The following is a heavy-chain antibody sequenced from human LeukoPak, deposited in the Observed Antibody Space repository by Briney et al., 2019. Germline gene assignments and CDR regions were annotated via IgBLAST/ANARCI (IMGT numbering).Heavy chain of an antibody. Sequence: SETLSLTCAVYGGSFSGYYWSWIRQPPGKGLEWIGGINQSGSTKYNPSFESRVTISVDTSKNQLSLKLSSVTAADTAVYYCARGPGSGSYFAWFDPWGQGDLVTVSS. J-gene: IGHJ5*02. D-gene: IGHD3-10*01. CDR1: GGSFSGYY. CDR3: ARGPGSGSYFAWFDP. V-gene: IGHV4-34*01. CDR2: INQSGST.